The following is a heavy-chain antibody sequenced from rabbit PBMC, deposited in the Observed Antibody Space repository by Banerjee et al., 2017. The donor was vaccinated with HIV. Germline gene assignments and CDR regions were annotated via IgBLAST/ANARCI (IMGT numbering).Heavy chain of an antibody. D-gene: IGHD8-1*01. CDR1: GFSLSKNYY. Sequence: QSLEESGGDLVKPGASLTLTCTASGFSLSKNYYIYWVRQAPGKGLEWIACIYVGAGGSTDYASWAKGRFTISKTSSTTVTLQMTSLTAADTATYFCARDHSAGSSYSFTLLNLWGPGTLVTV. J-gene: IGHJ4*01. CDR3: ARDHSAGSSYSFTLLNL. CDR2: IYVGAGGST. V-gene: IGHV1S40*01.